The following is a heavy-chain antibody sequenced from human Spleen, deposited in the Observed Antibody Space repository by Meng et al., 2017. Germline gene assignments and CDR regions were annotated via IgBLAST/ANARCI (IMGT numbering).Heavy chain of an antibody. CDR3: ARVGIAGGY. Sequence: QLVQSGAEVKKHGASGKVSCKASGYTFTNYYMHWVRQAPGQGLEWMGIINPSDGSPTYAQKFQGRVTMTRDTSTSTVYMELSSLRSEDTAVYYCARVGIAGGYWVQGTLVTVSS. V-gene: IGHV1-46*03. CDR2: INPSDGSP. CDR1: GYTFTNYY. J-gene: IGHJ4*02. D-gene: IGHD6-13*01.